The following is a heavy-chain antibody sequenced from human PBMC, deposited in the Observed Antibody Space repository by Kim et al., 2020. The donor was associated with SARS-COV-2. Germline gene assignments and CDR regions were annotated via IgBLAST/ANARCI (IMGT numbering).Heavy chain of an antibody. J-gene: IGHJ6*02. V-gene: IGHV3-15*01. CDR2: IKSKTDGGTT. D-gene: IGHD4-17*01. CDR1: GFTFSNAW. CDR3: GNYGDYVLIGMDV. Sequence: GGSLRLSCAASGFTFSNAWMSWVRQAPGKGLEWVGRIKSKTDGGTTDYAAPVKGRFTISRDDSKNTLYLQMNSLKTEDTAVYYCGNYGDYVLIGMDVWGQGTTVTVYS.